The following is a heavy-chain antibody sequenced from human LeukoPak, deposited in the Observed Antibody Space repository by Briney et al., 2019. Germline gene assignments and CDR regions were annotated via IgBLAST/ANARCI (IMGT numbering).Heavy chain of an antibody. D-gene: IGHD4-17*01. CDR3: AKDYGDYHWYYGMDV. Sequence: GGSLRLSCAASGFTFSSYGMHWVRQAPGKGLEWVAVISYDGSNKYYADSVKGRFIISRDNSKNTLYLQMNSLRAEDTAVYYCAKDYGDYHWYYGMDVWGQGTTVTVSS. CDR1: GFTFSSYG. J-gene: IGHJ6*02. CDR2: ISYDGSNK. V-gene: IGHV3-30*18.